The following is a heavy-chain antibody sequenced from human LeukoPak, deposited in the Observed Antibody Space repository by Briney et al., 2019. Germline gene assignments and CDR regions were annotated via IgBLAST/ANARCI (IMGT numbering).Heavy chain of an antibody. CDR3: AKDAGEAYYYYMDV. CDR2: INPNSGGT. CDR1: GYTFTGYY. V-gene: IGHV1-2*02. D-gene: IGHD2-21*01. J-gene: IGHJ6*03. Sequence: ASVKVSCKASGYTFTGYYMHWVRQAPGQGLEWMGWINPNSGGTNYAQKFQGRVTMTRDTSISTAYMELSRLRSDDTAVYYCAKDAGEAYYYYMDVWGKGTTATISS.